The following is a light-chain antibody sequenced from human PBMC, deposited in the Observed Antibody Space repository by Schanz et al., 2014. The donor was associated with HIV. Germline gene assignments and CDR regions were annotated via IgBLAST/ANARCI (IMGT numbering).Light chain of an antibody. CDR1: SSNIGNNY. CDR2: DNN. CDR3: QSYDSSLGGYV. J-gene: IGLJ1*01. Sequence: QSVLTQPPSVSAAPGQKVTISCSGSSSNIGNNYVSWYQQLPGTAPKLLIYDNNKRPSGIPDRFSGFKSDTSASLAITGLQAEDEAEYYCQSYDSSLGGYVFGTGTKLTVL. V-gene: IGLV1-51*01.